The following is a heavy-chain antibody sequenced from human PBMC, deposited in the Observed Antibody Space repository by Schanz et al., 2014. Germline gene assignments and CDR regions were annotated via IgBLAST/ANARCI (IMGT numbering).Heavy chain of an antibody. D-gene: IGHD2-2*01. CDR2: ISHSGGST. CDR1: GFTFSSYA. V-gene: IGHV3-23*04. CDR3: AKDLLYGAPMPLNHLDY. Sequence: VQLVESGGGVVQPGRSLRLSCAASGFTFSSYAMSWVRQAPGKGLEWVSSISHSGGSTYYADSVKGRFTISRDNSKNTLYLQMNSLRAEDTAVYYCAKDLLYGAPMPLNHLDYWGQGTLVTVSS. J-gene: IGHJ4*02.